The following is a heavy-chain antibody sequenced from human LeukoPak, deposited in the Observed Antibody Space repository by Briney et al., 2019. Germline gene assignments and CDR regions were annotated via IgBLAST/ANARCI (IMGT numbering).Heavy chain of an antibody. V-gene: IGHV4-30-4*01. D-gene: IGHD4-17*01. J-gene: IGHJ4*02. CDR2: IYYSGST. CDR1: GGSINSGDYY. Sequence: SQSLSLTCTVSGGSINSGDYYWSWIRQPPGKGLEWIGYIYYSGSTYYNPSLKSRVTISVDTSKNQFSLKLSSVTAADTAVYYCAKSGDYGGDYYFDYWGQGTLVTVSS. CDR3: AKSGDYGGDYYFDY.